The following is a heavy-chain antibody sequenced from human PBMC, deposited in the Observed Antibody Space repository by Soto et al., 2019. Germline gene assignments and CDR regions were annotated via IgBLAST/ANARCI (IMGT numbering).Heavy chain of an antibody. CDR3: ARDLRGHYGP. J-gene: IGHJ3*01. CDR2: VSGSSSYI. CDR1: GFNFRNFN. Sequence: VGSLRLSCEASGFNFRNFNMIWVRQAPGKGLEWVSSVSGSSSYIYYADSVKGRFTVSRDNANNLVFLQMNGLRPEDTAMYYCARDLRGHYGPWGQGTMVTVSS. V-gene: IGHV3-21*06. D-gene: IGHD4-17*01.